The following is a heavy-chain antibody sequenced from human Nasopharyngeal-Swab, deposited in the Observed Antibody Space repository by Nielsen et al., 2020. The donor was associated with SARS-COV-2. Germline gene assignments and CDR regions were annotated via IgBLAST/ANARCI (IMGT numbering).Heavy chain of an antibody. D-gene: IGHD6-19*01. CDR2: ISSSSYI. V-gene: IGHV3-21*01. J-gene: IGHJ4*02. Sequence: GESLKISCAASGFTFSSYSMNWVRQAPGKGLEWVSSISSSSYIYYADSVKGRFTISRDNAKNLLYLQMNSLRAEDTAVYYCARGSVAGGLWGQGTLVTVSS. CDR3: ARGSVAGGL. CDR1: GFTFSSYS.